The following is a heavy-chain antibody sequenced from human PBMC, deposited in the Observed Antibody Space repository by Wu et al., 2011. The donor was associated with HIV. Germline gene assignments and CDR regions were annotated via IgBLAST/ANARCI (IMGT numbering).Heavy chain of an antibody. J-gene: IGHJ4*02. D-gene: IGHD1-26*01. CDR3: ARSPTVSGNFPFDY. V-gene: IGHV1-18*01. Sequence: QKVQGRVTLTTDTSTSTAYMELRTLRSDDTAVYYCARSPTVSGNFPFDYWGQGTLVTVSS.